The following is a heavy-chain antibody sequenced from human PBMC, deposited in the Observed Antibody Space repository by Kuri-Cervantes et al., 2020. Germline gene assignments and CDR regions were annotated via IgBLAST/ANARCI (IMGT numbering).Heavy chain of an antibody. J-gene: IGHJ6*02. D-gene: IGHD6-25*01. CDR1: GGSISSYD. CDR2: ICYSGST. V-gene: IGHV4-59*08. Sequence: SETLSLTCTVSGGSISSYDWSWIRQPPGKGLEWIGYICYSGSTNDNPSLKSRVTISVDTSKNQFSLKVSSVTAADTAVYYCARGGSVGYYYYYGMDVWGQGTTVTVSS. CDR3: ARGGSVGYYYYYGMDV.